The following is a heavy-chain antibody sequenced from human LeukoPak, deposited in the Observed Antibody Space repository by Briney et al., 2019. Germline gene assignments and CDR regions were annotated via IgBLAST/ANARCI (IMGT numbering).Heavy chain of an antibody. CDR1: GFTFSDYG. D-gene: IGHD2-2*01. CDR3: ARQLLDHYYYYYYMDV. Sequence: GGSLRLSCAASGFTFSDYGMSWVRPAPGKGLEWVSAISGSGGSTYYADSVKGRFTISRDNSKNTLYLQMNSLRAEDTAVYYCARQLLDHYYYYYYMDVWGKGTTVTISS. J-gene: IGHJ6*03. V-gene: IGHV3-23*01. CDR2: ISGSGGST.